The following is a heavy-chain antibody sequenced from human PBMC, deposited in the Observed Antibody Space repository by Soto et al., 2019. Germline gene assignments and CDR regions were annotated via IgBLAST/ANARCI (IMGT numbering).Heavy chain of an antibody. CDR1: GYTFTSYD. V-gene: IGHV1-8*01. Sequence: ASVKVSCKASGYTFTSYDISWVRQATGQGLEWMGWLNPNTGDSAYAQKFQGRISVTSDTSINTVHMELSSLRSEDTAVYYCARRAETNGWNGFGADKYYFDFWGQGTLVTVSS. CDR3: ARRAETNGWNGFGADKYYFDF. J-gene: IGHJ4*02. D-gene: IGHD1-1*01. CDR2: LNPNTGDS.